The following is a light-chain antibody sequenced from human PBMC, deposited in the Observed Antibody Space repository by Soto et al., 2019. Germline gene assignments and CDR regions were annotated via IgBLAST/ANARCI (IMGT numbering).Light chain of an antibody. CDR1: QSVSSY. J-gene: IGKJ2*01. Sequence: EIVLTQSPATLSLSPGERATLSCRASQSVSSYLAWYQQKPGQAPRLLIYYASNRDNGITDRFSGSGSGTDFTITISSLEPEDFAVYYCQQRSIWPPDTFGQGTKLELK. V-gene: IGKV3-11*01. CDR2: YAS. CDR3: QQRSIWPPDT.